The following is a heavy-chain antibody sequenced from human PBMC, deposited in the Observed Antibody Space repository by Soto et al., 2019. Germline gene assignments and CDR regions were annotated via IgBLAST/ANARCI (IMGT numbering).Heavy chain of an antibody. J-gene: IGHJ4*02. CDR3: ATDRDGFGAIDY. V-gene: IGHV1-24*01. CDR1: GYTLTELS. CDR2: FDPEDGET. Sequence: ASVKVSCKASGYTLTELSMHWVRQAPGKGLEWMGGFDPEDGETIYAQKFQGRVTMTEDTSTDTAYMELSSLRSEDTAVYYCATDRDGFGAIDYWGQGTLVTVSS. D-gene: IGHD3-10*01.